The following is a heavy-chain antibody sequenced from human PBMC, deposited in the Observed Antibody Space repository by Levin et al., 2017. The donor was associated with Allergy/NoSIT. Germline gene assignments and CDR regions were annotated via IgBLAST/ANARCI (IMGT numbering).Heavy chain of an antibody. J-gene: IGHJ4*02. Sequence: SQTLSLPCAVYGGSFSGYYWSWIRQPPGKGLEWIGEINHSGSTNYNPSLKSRVTISVDTSKNQFSLKLSSVTAADTAVYYCARAARGGDSYFDYWGQGTLVTVSS. CDR2: INHSGST. V-gene: IGHV4-34*01. CDR3: ARAARGGDSYFDY. D-gene: IGHD2-21*02. CDR1: GGSFSGYY.